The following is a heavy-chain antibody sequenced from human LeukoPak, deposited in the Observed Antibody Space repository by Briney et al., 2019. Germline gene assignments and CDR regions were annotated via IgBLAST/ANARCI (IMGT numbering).Heavy chain of an antibody. D-gene: IGHD3-3*01. J-gene: IGHJ6*02. V-gene: IGHV4-4*07. Sequence: SETLSLTCTVSGGSISNYYWSWIRQPAGKGLEWIGLIYTSGSTNYNPSLKSRVTMPVDTSKNQFSLKLTSVTAADTAVYYCARGTTFGVGGVYYYGMDVWGQGTTVTVSS. CDR2: IYTSGST. CDR3: ARGTTFGVGGVYYYGMDV. CDR1: GGSISNYY.